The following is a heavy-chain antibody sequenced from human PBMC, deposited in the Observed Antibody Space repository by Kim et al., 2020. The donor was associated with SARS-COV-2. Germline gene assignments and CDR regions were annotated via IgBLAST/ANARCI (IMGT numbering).Heavy chain of an antibody. CDR1: GGSISSSSYY. V-gene: IGHV4-39*01. D-gene: IGHD6-13*01. Sequence: SETLSLTCTVSGGSISSSSYYWGWIRQPPGKGLEWIGSIYYSGSTYYNPSLKSRVTISVDTSKNQFSLKLSSVTAADTAVYYCARLWGYIAAAVIDYWGQGTLVTVSS. CDR2: IYYSGST. J-gene: IGHJ4*02. CDR3: ARLWGYIAAAVIDY.